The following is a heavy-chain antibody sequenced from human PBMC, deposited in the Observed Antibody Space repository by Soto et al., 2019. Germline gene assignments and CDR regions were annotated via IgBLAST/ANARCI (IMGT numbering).Heavy chain of an antibody. J-gene: IGHJ5*02. CDR2: IIPMTGTP. CDR3: ARVPILTGATSWLAP. V-gene: IGHV1-69*01. D-gene: IGHD1-1*01. CDR1: GGIFSSFS. Sequence: QVQLVQSGAEVKTPGSSVEVSCKASGGIFSSFSITWVRQVPGHGLEWMGGIIPMTGTPNYAEKFQGRLTLTADASTRTAYLVLSSLKSEDTAVYSCARVPILTGATSWLAPVGEGTVVIVSP.